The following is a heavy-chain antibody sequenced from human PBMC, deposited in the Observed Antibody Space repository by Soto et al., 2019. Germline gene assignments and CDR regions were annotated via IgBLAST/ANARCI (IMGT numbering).Heavy chain of an antibody. CDR3: ERDKTADYSSGWHGFDP. J-gene: IGHJ5*02. CDR2: IIPIFGTA. Sequence: QVQLVQSGAEVKKPGSSVKVSCKASGGTFSSYAISWVRQAPGHGLEWMGGIIPIFGTANYAQKFQGRVTITADKATSTAYMELSSLRSEDTAVYYCERDKTADYSSGWHGFDPWGQGTLVTVSS. CDR1: GGTFSSYA. D-gene: IGHD6-19*01. V-gene: IGHV1-69*06.